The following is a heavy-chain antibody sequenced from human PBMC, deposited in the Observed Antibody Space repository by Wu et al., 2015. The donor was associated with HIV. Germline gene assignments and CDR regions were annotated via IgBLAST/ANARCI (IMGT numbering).Heavy chain of an antibody. D-gene: IGHD5-18*01. CDR1: GYTLSKLS. Sequence: QVHLVQSGAEVKKPGASVKVSCKVSGYTLSKLSVHWVRQAPGKGLEWMGGINPAFGTSNYAQNFQGRVTMTTDKSTNTAYMELSSLRSEDTAVYYCARGNSSGLGYYYGMDVWGRGTTVTVSS. V-gene: IGHV1-69*06. CDR2: INPAFGTS. J-gene: IGHJ6*02. CDR3: ARGNSSGLGYYYGMDV.